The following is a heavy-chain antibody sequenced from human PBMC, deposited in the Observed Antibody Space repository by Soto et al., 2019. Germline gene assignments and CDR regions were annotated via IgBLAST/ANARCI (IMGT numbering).Heavy chain of an antibody. CDR1: GDSISRSSYY. J-gene: IGHJ4*02. V-gene: IGHV4-39*01. D-gene: IGHD6-13*01. CDR3: ASQNSSSWYVGPLNY. Sequence: QMQLQESGPGLVKASETLSLTCTASGDSISRSSYYWGWIRQSPGKGPEWIGSIYYTGRSHYKPSLKGRVTISVDASTNQFSLRLCSVTATDTAVYYCASQNSSSWYVGPLNYWGQGILVTVSS. CDR2: IYYTGRS.